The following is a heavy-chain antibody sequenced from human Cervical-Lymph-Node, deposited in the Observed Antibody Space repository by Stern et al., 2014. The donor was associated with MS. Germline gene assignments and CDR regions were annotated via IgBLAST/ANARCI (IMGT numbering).Heavy chain of an antibody. CDR2: VIPFVGTS. CDR1: GG. Sequence: QVQLVESGAEVKKPGSSVKVSCKSSGGISWVRQAPGQGLEWMGGVIPFVGTSNYAQKFQGRVTITADPSTNTTYLHLSRLTSADTAVYYCARGSGDNWFGPWGQGTLVNVSS. D-gene: IGHD3-10*01. J-gene: IGHJ5*02. CDR3: ARGSGDNWFGP. V-gene: IGHV1-69*01.